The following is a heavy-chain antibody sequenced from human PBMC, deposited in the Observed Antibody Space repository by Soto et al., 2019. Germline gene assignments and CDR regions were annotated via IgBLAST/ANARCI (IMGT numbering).Heavy chain of an antibody. CDR3: ARGDCVGGSCYSLAGSFYYYMDV. CDR2: INSDGSVS. J-gene: IGHJ6*03. D-gene: IGHD2-15*01. CDR1: GFTFSNYW. Sequence: VTLVESGGGLVQPGGSLRLSCAASGFTFSNYWMYWVRQAPGQGLVWVSRINSDGSVSRYADSVKGRLTSSRDNVKNTLYLQMNSLRVEDTAVYYCARGDCVGGSCYSLAGSFYYYMDVWGKGTTVTVFS. V-gene: IGHV3-74*01.